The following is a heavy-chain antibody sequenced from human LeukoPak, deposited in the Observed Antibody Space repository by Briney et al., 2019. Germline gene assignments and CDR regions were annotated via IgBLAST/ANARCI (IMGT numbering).Heavy chain of an antibody. Sequence: ASVKVSCKASGYTFTNYGISWMRQAPGQGLEWMGWISAYNGNTNYAQKLQGRVTMTTDTSASTAYMELRSLRSDDTAVYYCARAVPDAFDIWGQGTMVTVSS. J-gene: IGHJ3*02. CDR3: ARAVPDAFDI. V-gene: IGHV1-18*01. CDR2: ISAYNGNT. CDR1: GYTFTNYG.